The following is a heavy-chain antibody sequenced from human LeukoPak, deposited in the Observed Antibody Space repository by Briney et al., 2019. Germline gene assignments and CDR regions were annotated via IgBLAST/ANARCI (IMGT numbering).Heavy chain of an antibody. CDR1: SFTFSNYA. Sequence: GGSLRLSCTASSFTFSNYALSWVRQAPGKGLEWVSAISGSAEHTYYADSVKGRFTISRDNSKNTLYLQMISLRAEDTAVYYCAKEGILDYWGQGTLVTVSS. V-gene: IGHV3-23*01. J-gene: IGHJ4*02. CDR3: AKEGILDY. CDR2: ISGSAEHT. D-gene: IGHD6-13*01.